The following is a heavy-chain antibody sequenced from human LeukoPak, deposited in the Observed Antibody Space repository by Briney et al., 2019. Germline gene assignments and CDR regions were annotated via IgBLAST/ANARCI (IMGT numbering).Heavy chain of an antibody. D-gene: IGHD4-23*01. J-gene: IGHJ4*02. CDR3: ARGGGGNSDFVTSYTGASLSFDY. Sequence: GGSLRLSCAASGFTLSSYAMSWVRQAPGKGLEWVSAISDSGNTYHADSVKGRFTISRDSSKNTLYLQMNSLGVEDTAVYYCARGGGGNSDFVTSYTGASLSFDYWGQGALVTVSS. V-gene: IGHV3-23*01. CDR1: GFTLSSYA. CDR2: ISDSGNT.